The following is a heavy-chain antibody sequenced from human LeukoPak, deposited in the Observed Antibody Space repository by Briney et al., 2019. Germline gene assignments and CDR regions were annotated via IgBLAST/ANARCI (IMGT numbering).Heavy chain of an antibody. CDR2: MYYSGST. V-gene: IGHV4-59*02. CDR3: ASQGVLGSSGGSLDY. CDR1: GDSVRSFH. J-gene: IGHJ4*02. Sequence: PSETLSLTCTVSGDSVRSFHWSWIRQPPGKGLEWIGHMYYSGSTNYNPSLKSRVSMSVDTSKNQFSLRLSSVTAADTAVYYCASQGVLGSSGGSLDYWGQGTLVTVSS. D-gene: IGHD6-19*01.